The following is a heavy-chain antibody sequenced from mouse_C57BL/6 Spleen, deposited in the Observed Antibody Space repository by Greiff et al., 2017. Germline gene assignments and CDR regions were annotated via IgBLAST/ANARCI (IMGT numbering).Heavy chain of an antibody. CDR1: GYTFTSYW. V-gene: IGHV1-64*01. J-gene: IGHJ2*01. D-gene: IGHD4-1*01. Sequence: VQLQQPGAELVKPGASVTLSCKASGYTFTSYWMHWVKQRPGQGLEWIGMIHPNSGSTNYNEKFKSKATLTVDKSSSTAYMQLSSLTSEDSEVYYCAVNLNWDVYFDYWGQGTTLTVSS. CDR3: AVNLNWDVYFDY. CDR2: IHPNSGST.